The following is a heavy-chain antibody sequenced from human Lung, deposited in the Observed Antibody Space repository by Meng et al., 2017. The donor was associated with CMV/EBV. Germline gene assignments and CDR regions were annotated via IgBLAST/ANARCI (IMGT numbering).Heavy chain of an antibody. V-gene: IGHV4-38-2*02. CDR2: IYHSGST. D-gene: IGHD2-2*01. J-gene: IGHJ5*02. Sequence: SXTXSLXCTVSGYXISNGYYWGWIRQPPGKGLEWIGSIYHSGSTYYNPSLKSRVTISVDTSKNQFSLKLSSVTAADTAVYYCARDYRTGCSSTSCYNWFDPWXQGTXVTVSS. CDR1: GYXISNGYY. CDR3: ARDYRTGCSSTSCYNWFDP.